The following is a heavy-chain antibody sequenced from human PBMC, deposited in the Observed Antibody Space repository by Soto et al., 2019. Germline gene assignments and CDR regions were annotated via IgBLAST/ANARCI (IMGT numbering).Heavy chain of an antibody. CDR2: SYYSGST. V-gene: IGHV4-59*12. CDR1: GGSISSYY. J-gene: IGHJ5*02. D-gene: IGHD5-12*01. CDR3: ARMLEGGGLTQRQYNWFDP. Sequence: QVQLQESGPGLVKPSETLSLTCTVSGGSISSYYWSWIRQPPGKGLEWIGYSYYSGSTNYNPYLKSRVTLPVDTSKYQFALELRSVTAADPAVYSCARMLEGGGLTQRQYNWFDPWGQGTLVTVSS.